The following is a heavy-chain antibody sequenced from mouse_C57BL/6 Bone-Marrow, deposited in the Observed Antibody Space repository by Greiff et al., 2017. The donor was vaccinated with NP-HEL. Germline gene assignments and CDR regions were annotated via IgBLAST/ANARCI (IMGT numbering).Heavy chain of an antibody. CDR1: GFTFSSYG. CDR3: ASPLLLFRFAY. CDR2: ISSGGSYT. Sequence: EVMLVESGGDLVKPGGSLKLSCAASGFTFSSYGMSWVRQTPDKRLEWVATISSGGSYTYYPDSVKGRFTISRDNAKNTLYLQMSSLKSEDTPMYYCASPLLLFRFAYWGQGTLVTVSA. V-gene: IGHV5-6*01. J-gene: IGHJ3*01. D-gene: IGHD1-1*01.